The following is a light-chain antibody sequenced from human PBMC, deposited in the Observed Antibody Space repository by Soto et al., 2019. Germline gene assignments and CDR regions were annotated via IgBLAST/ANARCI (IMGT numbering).Light chain of an antibody. J-gene: IGLJ7*01. Sequence: QSALTQPPSASGSPGQSVTIPCTGTSSDVGAFNYVSWYQQHPGKAPKLIIFEINKRPSGVPDRFSGSKSGNTASLTVSGLQAEDEAEYYCSSYAGSNIYVFGGGTQLTVL. CDR1: SSDVGAFNY. CDR2: EIN. V-gene: IGLV2-8*01. CDR3: SSYAGSNIYV.